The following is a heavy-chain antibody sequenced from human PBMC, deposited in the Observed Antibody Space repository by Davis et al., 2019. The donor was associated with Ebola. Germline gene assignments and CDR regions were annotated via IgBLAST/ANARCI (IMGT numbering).Heavy chain of an antibody. D-gene: IGHD4-11*01. CDR1: GGSFSGYY. CDR2: INHSGST. J-gene: IGHJ5*02. Sequence: PSETLSLTCAVYGGSFSGYYWSWIRQPPGKGLEWIGEINHSGSTNYNPSLKSRVTISVDTSKNQFSLKLSSVTAADTAVYYCARGGLQFTDNWFDPWGQGTLVTVSS. CDR3: ARGGLQFTDNWFDP. V-gene: IGHV4-34*01.